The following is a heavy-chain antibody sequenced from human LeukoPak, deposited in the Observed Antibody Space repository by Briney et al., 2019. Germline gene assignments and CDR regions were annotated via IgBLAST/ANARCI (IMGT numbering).Heavy chain of an antibody. Sequence: GTSVKFSCKASGFTFTSSAVQWVRQARGQRLEWIGWIVVGSGNTNYAQKFQERVTITRDMSTSTAYMELSSLRSEDTAVYYCAAIGVNCSGGSCSTYYFDYWGQGTLVTVSS. J-gene: IGHJ4*02. CDR3: AAIGVNCSGGSCSTYYFDY. V-gene: IGHV1-58*01. CDR2: IVVGSGNT. D-gene: IGHD2-15*01. CDR1: GFTFTSSA.